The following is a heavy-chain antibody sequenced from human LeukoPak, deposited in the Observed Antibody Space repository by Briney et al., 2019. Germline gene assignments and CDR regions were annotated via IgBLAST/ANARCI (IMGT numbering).Heavy chain of an antibody. J-gene: IGHJ4*02. CDR3: ARGTSITMVRGVIIIFDY. Sequence: SSETLSLTCSVSNDSISNYYWTWIRQPAGKGLEWTGRIYTSGSTNYNPSLKSRVTMSVDTSKNQFSLKLSSVTAADTAVYYCARGTSITMVRGVIIIFDYWGQGTLVTVSS. CDR1: NDSISNYY. D-gene: IGHD3-10*01. CDR2: IYTSGST. V-gene: IGHV4-4*07.